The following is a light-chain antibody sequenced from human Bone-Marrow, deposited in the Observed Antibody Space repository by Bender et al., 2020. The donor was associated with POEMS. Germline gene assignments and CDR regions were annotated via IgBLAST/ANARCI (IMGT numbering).Light chain of an antibody. CDR1: DIGSKL. J-gene: IGLJ2*01. CDR3: QVWESTTDHFVI. Sequence: SYVLSQPLSVSVAPGQTATISCGGDDIGSKLVHWYQQKPGQAPKLVVYDDSDRPLGIPGRFSGSNSGNAATLSISGVEDGDEAAYFCQVWESTTDHFVIFGGGTRLTVL. CDR2: DDS. V-gene: IGLV3-21*02.